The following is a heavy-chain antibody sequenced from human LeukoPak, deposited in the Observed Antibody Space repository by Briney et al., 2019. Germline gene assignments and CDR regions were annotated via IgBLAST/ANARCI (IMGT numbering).Heavy chain of an antibody. D-gene: IGHD2-15*01. CDR1: GYTFTGYC. J-gene: IGHJ3*02. CDR3: ARGRLVVVAANDAFDI. V-gene: IGHV1-2*06. CDR2: INPNSGGT. Sequence: ASVKVSCKASGYTFTGYCMHWVRQAPGQGLEWMGRINPNSGGTNYAQKFQGRVTMTRDTSISTAYMELSRLRSDDTAVYYCARGRLVVVAANDAFDIWGQGTMVTVSS.